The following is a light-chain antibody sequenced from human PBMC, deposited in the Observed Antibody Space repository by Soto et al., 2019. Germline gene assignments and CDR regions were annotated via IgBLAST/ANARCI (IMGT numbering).Light chain of an antibody. CDR1: SSDVGGYNY. Sequence: QSVLTQPASVSGSPGQSITISCTGTSSDVGGYNYVSWFQQHPGKAPKLKIYEVSNRPSGVSNRFSGSKSGYTASLTISELQAEDEADYYCTSFTSSSTWVFGGGTSSPS. V-gene: IGLV2-14*03. CDR2: EVS. J-gene: IGLJ3*02. CDR3: TSFTSSSTWV.